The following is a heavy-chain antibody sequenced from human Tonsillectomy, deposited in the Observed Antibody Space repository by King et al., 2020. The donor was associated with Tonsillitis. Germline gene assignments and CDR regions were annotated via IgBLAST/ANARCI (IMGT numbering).Heavy chain of an antibody. V-gene: IGHV3-30-3*01. Sequence: QLVQSGGGVVQPGRSLRLSCAASGFTFSSYAMHWVRQAPGKGLEWVAVISYDGSNKYYADSVKGRFTISRDNSKNTLYLQMNSLRAEDTAVYYCARGTLMDVWGKGTTVTVSS. CDR1: GFTFSSYA. CDR2: ISYDGSNK. CDR3: ARGTLMDV. D-gene: IGHD1-1*01. J-gene: IGHJ6*03.